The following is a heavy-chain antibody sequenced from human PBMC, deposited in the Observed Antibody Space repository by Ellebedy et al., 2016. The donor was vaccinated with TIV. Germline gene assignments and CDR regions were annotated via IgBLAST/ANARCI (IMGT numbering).Heavy chain of an antibody. CDR3: RSGAAD. CDR1: GFTFSSYW. CDR2: IKQDGSEK. J-gene: IGHJ4*02. V-gene: IGHV3-7*01. D-gene: IGHD2-8*02. Sequence: GEPLKISCAASGFTFSSYWMNWVRQAPGKGLEWVANIKQDGSEKYYVDSVKGRFTISRDNAKNSVYLQMNSLRAEDTAVYYCRSGAADWGQGTLVTVSS.